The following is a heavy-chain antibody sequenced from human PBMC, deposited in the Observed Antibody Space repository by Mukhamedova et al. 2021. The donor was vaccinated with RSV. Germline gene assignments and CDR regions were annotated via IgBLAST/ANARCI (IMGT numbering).Heavy chain of an antibody. CDR2: ISSSGSTI. V-gene: IGHV3-11*01. CDR3: ARVSRTVDNKWLDP. J-gene: IGHJ5*02. D-gene: IGHD5-12*01. Sequence: APGKGLEWVSYISSSGSTIYYADSVKGRFTISRDNDKNSLYLQMNSLRAEDTAVYYCARVSRTVDNKWLDPWGQGTLDTVS.